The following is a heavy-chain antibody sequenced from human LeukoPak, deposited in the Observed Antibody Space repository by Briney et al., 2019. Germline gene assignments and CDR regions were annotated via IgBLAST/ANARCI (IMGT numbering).Heavy chain of an antibody. CDR1: GGSFSGYY. CDR3: ARPNQWLVPYFFDS. J-gene: IGHJ4*02. D-gene: IGHD6-19*01. CDR2: INHSGST. Sequence: PSETLSLTCAVYGGSFSGYYWSWIRQPPGKGLEWIGEINHSGSTNYNPSLKSRVTISVDTSKNQFSLKLSSVTAADTAVYYCARPNQWLVPYFFDSWGQGYMVTVSS. V-gene: IGHV4-34*01.